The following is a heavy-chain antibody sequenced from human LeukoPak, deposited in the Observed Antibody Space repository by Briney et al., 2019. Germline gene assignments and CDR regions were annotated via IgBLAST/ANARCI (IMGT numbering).Heavy chain of an antibody. CDR1: GYSISSGYY. CDR2: IYHTGST. D-gene: IGHD3-10*01. V-gene: IGHV4-38-2*02. CDR3: AKSNGYGLVDI. Sequence: NPSETLSLTCTVSGYSISSGYYWAWLRQTPGKGLEWIGNIYHTGSTYYNPSLKSRVTISVDTSRNQFSLKLNSVTAADTAVYYCAKSNGYGLVDIWGQGTMVTVSS. J-gene: IGHJ3*02.